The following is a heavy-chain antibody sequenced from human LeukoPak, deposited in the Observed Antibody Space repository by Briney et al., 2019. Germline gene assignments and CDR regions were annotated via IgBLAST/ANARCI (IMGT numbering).Heavy chain of an antibody. Sequence: PGGYLRLSCAASGFTFSSYAMSWVRQAPGKGLEWDSAISGSGGSTYYADSVKGRFTISRDNSKNTLYLQMNSLRAEDTAVYYCAKWPETYWYIDLWGRGTLVTVSS. CDR2: ISGSGGST. CDR1: GFTFSSYA. CDR3: AKWPETYWYIDL. V-gene: IGHV3-23*01. J-gene: IGHJ2*01.